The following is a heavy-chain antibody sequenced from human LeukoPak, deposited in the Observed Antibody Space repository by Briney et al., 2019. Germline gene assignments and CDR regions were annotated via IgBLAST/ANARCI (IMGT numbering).Heavy chain of an antibody. D-gene: IGHD3-9*01. Sequence: SETLSLTCSVSGGYISSGSYYWSWIRQPAGKGLEWIGRIYTSGSTNYNPSLKSRVTISVDTSKNQFSLKLSSVTAADTAVYYCAREAQKYYDILTGYYPIFDYWGQGTLVTVSS. J-gene: IGHJ4*02. CDR2: IYTSGST. CDR3: AREAQKYYDILTGYYPIFDY. CDR1: GGYISSGSYY. V-gene: IGHV4-61*02.